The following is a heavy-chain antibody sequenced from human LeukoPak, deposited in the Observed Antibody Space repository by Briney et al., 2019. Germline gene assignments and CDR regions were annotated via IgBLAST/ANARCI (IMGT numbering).Heavy chain of an antibody. V-gene: IGHV3-43*02. J-gene: IGHJ6*02. CDR3: AKHLLKNYYYGMDV. CDR2: ISGDGGST. Sequence: GGSLRLSCAASGFTFDDYAMHWVRQAPGKGLEWVSLISGDGGSTYYADSVKGRFTISRDNSKNSLYLQMNSLRAEDTAVYYYAKHLLKNYYYGMDVWGQGTTVTVSS. CDR1: GFTFDDYA.